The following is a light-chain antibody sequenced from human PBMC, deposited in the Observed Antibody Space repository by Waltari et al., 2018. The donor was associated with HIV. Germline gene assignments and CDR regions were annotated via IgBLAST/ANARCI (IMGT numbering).Light chain of an antibody. CDR2: DTS. CDR1: QSIRHY. Sequence: EIVLTQSPATLSLSPGERAILSCRASQSIRHYLAWYQQRPGQAPRLLVYDTSKRATCVPARFSGIGSGNDVSLTIASLESEDFAIYYCHQRSTWPFTFGPGTKVDI. J-gene: IGKJ3*01. V-gene: IGKV3-11*01. CDR3: HQRSTWPFT.